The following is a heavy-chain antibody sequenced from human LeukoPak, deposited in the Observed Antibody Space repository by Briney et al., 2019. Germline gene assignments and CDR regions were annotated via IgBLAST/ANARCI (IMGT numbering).Heavy chain of an antibody. CDR2: IYYSGST. D-gene: IGHD2-21*01. V-gene: IGHV4-61*08. CDR1: GGSISSGGYS. Sequence: SETLSLTCAVSGGSISSGGYSWSWIRQPPGKGLEWIGYIYYSGSTNSNPSLKSRVTISINTSKNQFSLKLSSVTAADTAVYYCARGPSQVIHPDYWGQGTLVTVSS. CDR3: ARGPSQVIHPDY. J-gene: IGHJ4*02.